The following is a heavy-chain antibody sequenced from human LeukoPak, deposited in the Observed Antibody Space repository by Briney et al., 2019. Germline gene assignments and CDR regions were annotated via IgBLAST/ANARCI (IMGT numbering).Heavy chain of an antibody. D-gene: IGHD3-16*02. CDR3: ARLSASDLFDY. CDR2: MNPNSGNT. J-gene: IGHJ4*02. V-gene: IGHV1-8*02. Sequence: ASVKVSCKASGGTFSSSSINWVRQATGQGLEWMGWMNPNSGNTGYAQKFQGRVTMTRNTSISTAYMELSSLRSEDTAVYYCARLSASDLFDYWGQGTLVTVSS. CDR1: GGTFSSSS.